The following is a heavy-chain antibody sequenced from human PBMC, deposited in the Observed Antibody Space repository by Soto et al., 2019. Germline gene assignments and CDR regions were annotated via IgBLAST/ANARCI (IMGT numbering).Heavy chain of an antibody. CDR1: GGSISSGGYY. J-gene: IGHJ5*02. D-gene: IGHD2-15*01. CDR3: ARGGGGYCGSGGSCYGWFDP. CDR2: IYYSGST. V-gene: IGHV4-31*03. Sequence: QVQLQESGPGLVKPSQTLSLTCTVSGGSISSGGYYWSWIRQHPGKGLEWIGYIYYSGSTYYNPCLKSRFSISVDTSKNQVAQEVRSVTAADTAGYYWARGGGGYCGSGGSCYGWFDPWGQGTLVTVSS.